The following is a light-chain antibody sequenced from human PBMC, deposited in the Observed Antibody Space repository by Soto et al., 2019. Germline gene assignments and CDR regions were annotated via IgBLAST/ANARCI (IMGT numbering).Light chain of an antibody. V-gene: IGLV1-47*01. CDR2: KNN. J-gene: IGLJ3*02. Sequence: QSVLTQPPSASGTPGQRVTISCSGSSSNIGPNYVYWYQHLPGTAPKLLIYKNNQRPSGVPDRFSGSKSGTSASLAISGLRFQDEADYYCTTWDGSLNIWVFGGGTKLTVL. CDR3: TTWDGSLNIWV. CDR1: SSNIGPNY.